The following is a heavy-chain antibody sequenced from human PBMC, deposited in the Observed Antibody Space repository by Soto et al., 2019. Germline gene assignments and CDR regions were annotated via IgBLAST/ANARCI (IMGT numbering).Heavy chain of an antibody. CDR1: GFTFSAFA. V-gene: IGHV3-23*01. CDR3: AKSGPTNYFDF. Sequence: GGSLRLSCAASGFTFSAFAMNWVRQAPGKGLEWVSGITGGSGFTFYADSVKGRFTISRDDSENTLFLQMSSLRAEDTAKYYCAKSGPTNYFDFWGQGTLVTVSS. CDR2: ITGGSGFT. D-gene: IGHD1-26*01. J-gene: IGHJ4*02.